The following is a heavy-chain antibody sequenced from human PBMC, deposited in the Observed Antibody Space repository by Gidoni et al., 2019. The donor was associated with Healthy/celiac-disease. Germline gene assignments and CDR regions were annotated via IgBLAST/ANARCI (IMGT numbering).Heavy chain of an antibody. CDR1: GYPFPSYY. J-gene: IGHJ2*01. Sequence: QVQLVQSGAEVKKPGASVTVSCKASGYPFPSYYMHWVRQAPGQGLEWMGIINPSGGSTSYEQKFQGRVTMTRDTSTSTVYMELSSLRSEDTAVYYCARDHPRGDPRPYFDLWGRGTLVTVSS. CDR2: INPSGGST. CDR3: ARDHPRGDPRPYFDL. V-gene: IGHV1-46*03.